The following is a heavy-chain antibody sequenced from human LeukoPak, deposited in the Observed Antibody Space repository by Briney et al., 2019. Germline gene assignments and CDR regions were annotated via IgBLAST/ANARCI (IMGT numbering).Heavy chain of an antibody. CDR3: ARFRERYYYYYGMDV. CDR2: IYYSGST. CDR1: GGSISSYY. D-gene: IGHD1-26*01. Sequence: PSETLSLTCTVSGGSISSYYWSWIRQPPGKGLEWIGYIYYSGSTNYNTSLKSRVTISVDTSKNQFSLKLGSVTAADTAVYYCARFRERYYYYYGMDVWGQGTMVTVSS. V-gene: IGHV4-59*01. J-gene: IGHJ6*02.